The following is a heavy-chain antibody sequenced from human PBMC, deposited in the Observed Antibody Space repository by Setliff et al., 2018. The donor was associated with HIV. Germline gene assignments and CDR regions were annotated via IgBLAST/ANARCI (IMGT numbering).Heavy chain of an antibody. V-gene: IGHV4-38-2*01. D-gene: IGHD1-26*01. CDR2: IYHREGT. Sequence: PSETLSLTCVVSGDSISSGSYWGWIRQPPGKGLEWIGSIYHREGTYYNPSLKSRVTMSVDTSKNQFSLKLSSVTAADTAVYYCARRGSYYGDFDYWGQGTLVTVSS. J-gene: IGHJ4*02. CDR3: ARRGSYYGDFDY. CDR1: GDSISSGSY.